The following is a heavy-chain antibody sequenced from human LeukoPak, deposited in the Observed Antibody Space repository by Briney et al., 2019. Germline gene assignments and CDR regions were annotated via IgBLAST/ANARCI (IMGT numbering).Heavy chain of an antibody. Sequence: GESLKISCKGSGYSFTSYWIGWVRQMPGEGLEWMGIIYPGESDIRYSPSFQGQVTISADKSISTAYLQWSSLKASDTAMYYCARFAREGDDYSNYWGQGTLVTVSS. CDR1: GYSFTSYW. CDR2: IYPGESDI. CDR3: ARFAREGDDYSNY. J-gene: IGHJ4*02. V-gene: IGHV5-51*01. D-gene: IGHD4-11*01.